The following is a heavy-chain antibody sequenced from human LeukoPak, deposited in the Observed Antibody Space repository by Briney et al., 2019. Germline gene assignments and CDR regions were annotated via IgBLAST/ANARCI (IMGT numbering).Heavy chain of an antibody. CDR3: ARSIVVVPAGAGYYYMDV. CDR2: ISYDGSNK. D-gene: IGHD2-2*01. V-gene: IGHV3-30-3*01. CDR1: GFTFSSYA. Sequence: PGRSLGLSCAASGFTFSSYAMHWVRQAPGKGLEWVAVISYDGSNKYYADSVKGRFTISRDNSKNTLYLQMNSLRAEDTAVYYCARSIVVVPAGAGYYYMDVWGKGTTVTVSS. J-gene: IGHJ6*03.